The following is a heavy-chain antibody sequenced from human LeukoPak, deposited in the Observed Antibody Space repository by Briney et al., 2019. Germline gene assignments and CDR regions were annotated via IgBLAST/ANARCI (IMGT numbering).Heavy chain of an antibody. CDR2: ISGSGGST. J-gene: IGHJ5*02. V-gene: IGHV3-23*01. Sequence: GSLRLSCAASGFTFSSYAMSWVRQAPGKGLEWVSAISGSGGSTYYADSVKGRFTISRDNSKNTLYLQMNSLRAEDTAVYYRAKDLRSDWFGPWGQGTLVTVSS. CDR1: GFTFSSYA. D-gene: IGHD3-3*01. CDR3: AKDLRSDWFGP.